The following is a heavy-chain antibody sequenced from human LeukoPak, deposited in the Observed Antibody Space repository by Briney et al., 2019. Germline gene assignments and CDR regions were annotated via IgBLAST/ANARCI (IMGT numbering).Heavy chain of an antibody. V-gene: IGHV1-2*02. J-gene: IGHJ6*03. D-gene: IGHD6-19*01. Sequence: GASVKVSCKASGYAFTGYYMHWVRQAPGQGLEWMGWINPNSGGTNYAQKFQGRVTMTRDTSISTAYMELSRLRSDDTAVYYCARDQWLGYSSGWYPARGSYYMDVWGKGTTVTVSS. CDR1: GYAFTGYY. CDR2: INPNSGGT. CDR3: ARDQWLGYSSGWYPARGSYYMDV.